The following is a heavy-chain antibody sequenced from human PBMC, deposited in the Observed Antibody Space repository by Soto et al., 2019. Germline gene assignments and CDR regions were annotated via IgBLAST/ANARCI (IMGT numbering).Heavy chain of an antibody. CDR2: IYYSGST. V-gene: IGHV4-39*01. D-gene: IGHD6-13*01. J-gene: IGHJ6*02. Sequence: PSETLSLSCTFPGGSISCSSYYWGWIRQPPGKGLEWIGSIYYSGSTYYNPSLKSRVTISVDTSKNQFSLKLSSVTAADTAVYYCARLIIAAAGKGYYYYGMDVWGQGTTVT. CDR1: GGSISCSSYY. CDR3: ARLIIAAAGKGYYYYGMDV.